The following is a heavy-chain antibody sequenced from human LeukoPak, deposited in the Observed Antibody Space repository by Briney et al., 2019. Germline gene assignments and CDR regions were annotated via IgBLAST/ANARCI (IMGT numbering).Heavy chain of an antibody. CDR2: VCYSGST. Sequence: PSETLSLTCTVSGGSISGSSYCWGWIRQPPGKGLEWIGSVCYSGSTYYNPSLKSRVTISVDTSKNQFSLKLSSVTAADTAVYYCARQYSGDSRSPFFDYWGQGTLVTVSS. D-gene: IGHD5-18*01. V-gene: IGHV4-39*01. CDR3: ARQYSGDSRSPFFDY. CDR1: GGSISGSSYC. J-gene: IGHJ4*02.